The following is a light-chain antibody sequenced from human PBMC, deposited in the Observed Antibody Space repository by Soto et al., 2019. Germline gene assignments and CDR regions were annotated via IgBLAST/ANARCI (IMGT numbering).Light chain of an antibody. CDR3: QQYNEYSKT. V-gene: IGKV1-39*01. CDR1: QSISSY. CDR2: AAS. Sequence: DIQMTLSPYSLSASVGDRVTITCRASQSISSYLNWYQQKPGKAPKLLIYAASSLQSGVPSRFNDSGSGTEFTLSISSLRPDDFGTYYCQQYNEYSKTFGQGTKVDIK. J-gene: IGKJ1*01.